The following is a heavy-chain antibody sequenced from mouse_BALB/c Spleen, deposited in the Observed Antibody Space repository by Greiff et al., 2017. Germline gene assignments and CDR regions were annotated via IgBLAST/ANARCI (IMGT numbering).Heavy chain of an antibody. J-gene: IGHJ3*01. Sequence: VQLQQSGPELVKPGASVKIPCKASGYTFTDYNMDWVKQSHGKSLEWIGDINPNNGGTIYNQKFKGKATLTVDKSSSTAYMELRSLTSEDTAVYYCARGNYYGNWFAYWGQGTLVTVSA. CDR1: GYTFTDYN. CDR3: ARGNYYGNWFAY. CDR2: INPNNGGT. V-gene: IGHV1-18*01. D-gene: IGHD2-1*01.